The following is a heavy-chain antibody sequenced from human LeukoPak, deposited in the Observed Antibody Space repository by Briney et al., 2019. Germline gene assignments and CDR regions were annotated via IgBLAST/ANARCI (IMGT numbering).Heavy chain of an antibody. D-gene: IGHD6-6*01. CDR3: ARDPVEYGSSSEHYDY. Sequence: GGSLRLSCAASGFTFSSYSMNWVRQAPGKGLEWVSYISSSSSTIYYADSVKGRFTISRGNAKNSLYLQMNSLRAEDTAVYSCARDPVEYGSSSEHYDYWGQGTLVTVSS. CDR1: GFTFSSYS. J-gene: IGHJ4*02. V-gene: IGHV3-48*01. CDR2: ISSSSSTI.